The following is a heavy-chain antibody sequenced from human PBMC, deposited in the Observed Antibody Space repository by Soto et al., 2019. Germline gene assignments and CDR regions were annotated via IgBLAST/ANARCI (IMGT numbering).Heavy chain of an antibody. CDR3: TRAAWFPYLSFY. D-gene: IGHD3-10*01. V-gene: IGHV3-48*03. Sequence: GGSLRLSCAASGFTFSRFELHWVRQAPGKGLEWISYISSSGSTAYYASSVGGRFTISRDNANNSVYLQMDSLRAEDTALYYCTRAAWFPYLSFYWGQGALVTVSS. J-gene: IGHJ4*02. CDR1: GFTFSRFE. CDR2: ISSSGSTA.